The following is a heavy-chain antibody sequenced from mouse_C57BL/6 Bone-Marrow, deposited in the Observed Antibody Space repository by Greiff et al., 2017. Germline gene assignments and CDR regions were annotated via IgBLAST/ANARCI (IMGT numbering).Heavy chain of an antibody. V-gene: IGHV1-50*01. CDR2: IDPSDSYT. D-gene: IGHD1-1*01. CDR3: ASGYYYGSSSDY. CDR1: GYTFTSYW. J-gene: IGHJ2*01. Sequence: QVQLQQPGAELVKPGASVKLSCKASGYTFTSYWMQWVKQRPGQGLEWIGEIDPSDSYTNYNQKFKGKATLTVDTSSRTAYMQLSSRTSRDSAVYYCASGYYYGSSSDYWGQGTTLTVSS.